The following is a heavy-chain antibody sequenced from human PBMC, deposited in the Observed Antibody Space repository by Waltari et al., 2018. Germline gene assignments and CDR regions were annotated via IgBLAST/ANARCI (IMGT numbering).Heavy chain of an antibody. V-gene: IGHV1-69*13. J-gene: IGHJ6*02. CDR1: GGTFSSYA. D-gene: IGHD3-10*01. CDR2: IIPIFGTA. Sequence: QVQLVQSGAEVKKPGSSVKVSCKASGGTFSSYAISWVRQAPGQGLEWMGGIIPIFGTANYAQKFQGRVTITADESTSTAYMELSSLRSEDTAVYYCARSYYGSGSYHDYYYGMDVWGQGTTVTVSS. CDR3: ARSYYGSGSYHDYYYGMDV.